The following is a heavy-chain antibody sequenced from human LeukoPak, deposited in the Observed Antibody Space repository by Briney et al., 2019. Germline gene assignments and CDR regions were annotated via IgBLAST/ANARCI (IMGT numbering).Heavy chain of an antibody. V-gene: IGHV3-30*18. Sequence: PGGSLRLSCAASGFTFSSYGMHWVRQAPGKGLEWVAVISYDGSNKYYADSVKGRFTTSRDNSKNTLYLQMNSLRAEDTAVYYCAKGHSSSWSGAHLDYWGQGTLVTVSS. CDR1: GFTFSSYG. D-gene: IGHD6-13*01. CDR3: AKGHSSSWSGAHLDY. CDR2: ISYDGSNK. J-gene: IGHJ4*02.